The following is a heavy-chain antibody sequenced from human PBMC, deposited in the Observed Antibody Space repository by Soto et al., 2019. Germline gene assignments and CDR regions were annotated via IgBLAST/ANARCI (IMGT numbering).Heavy chain of an antibody. CDR1: GFTFSSYA. CDR2: ISYDGSNK. J-gene: IGHJ6*02. D-gene: IGHD6-13*01. V-gene: IGHV3-30-3*01. CDR3: ARVRGQHREGYYYYGMDV. Sequence: QVQLVESGGGVVQPGRSLRLSCAASGFTFSSYAMHWVRQAPGKGLEWVAVISYDGSNKYYADSVKGRFTISRDNSKNTLYLQMNSLRAEDTAVYYCARVRGQHREGYYYYGMDVWGQGTTVTVSS.